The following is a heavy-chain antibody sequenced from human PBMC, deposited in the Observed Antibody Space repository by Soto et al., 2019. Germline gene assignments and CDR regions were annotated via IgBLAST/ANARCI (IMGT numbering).Heavy chain of an antibody. J-gene: IGHJ4*02. CDR1: GGTFSSYA. D-gene: IGHD3-10*01. Sequence: EASVKVSCKASGGTFSSYAISWVRQAPGQGLEWMGGIIPIFGTANYAQKFQGRVTITADESTSTAYMELSSLRSEDTAVYYCARELRSTMVRGVIIRFGYFDYWGQGTLVTVSS. CDR3: ARELRSTMVRGVIIRFGYFDY. CDR2: IIPIFGTA. V-gene: IGHV1-69*13.